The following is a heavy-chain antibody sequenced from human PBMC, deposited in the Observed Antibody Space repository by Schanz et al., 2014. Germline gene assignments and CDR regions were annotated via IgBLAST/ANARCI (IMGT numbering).Heavy chain of an antibody. J-gene: IGHJ4*02. CDR3: ARGYGDSPTDF. CDR2: IIPILGIA. V-gene: IGHV1-69*04. CDR1: GYTFISYG. Sequence: QVQLVQSGAEVKKPGASVKVSCKASGYTFISYGIKWVRQAPGQGLEWMGRIIPILGIANYAQKCQGRVTITADRSTSTAYMELSSLRSEDTAVYYCARGYGDSPTDFWGQGTLVTVSS. D-gene: IGHD4-17*01.